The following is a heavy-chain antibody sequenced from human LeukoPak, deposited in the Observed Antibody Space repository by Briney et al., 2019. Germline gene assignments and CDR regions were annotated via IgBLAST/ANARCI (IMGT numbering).Heavy chain of an antibody. Sequence: SETLSLTCAVYGGSFSSYYWSWIRQPPGKGLQWIGEINHSGGTNYNPSLKSRVTISIDTSKNQFSLKVTSVTAADTAVYYCARGRYYGSGSHWYFDLWGRDTLVTV. CDR3: ARGRYYGSGSHWYFDL. CDR2: INHSGGT. V-gene: IGHV4-34*01. CDR1: GGSFSSYY. J-gene: IGHJ2*01. D-gene: IGHD3-10*01.